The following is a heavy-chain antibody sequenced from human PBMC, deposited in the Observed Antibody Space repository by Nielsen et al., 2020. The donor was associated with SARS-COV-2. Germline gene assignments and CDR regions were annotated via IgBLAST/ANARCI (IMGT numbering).Heavy chain of an antibody. CDR1: GFTFSDYY. D-gene: IGHD6-13*01. V-gene: IGHV3-11*01. Sequence: GESLKISCAASGFTFSDYYMSWIRQAPGKGLEWVSYISSSGSTIYYADSVKGRFTISRDNAKNSLYLQMNSLRAEDTALYHCARGSSSWTGYNWFDPWGQGTLVTVSS. J-gene: IGHJ5*02. CDR2: ISSSGSTI. CDR3: ARGSSSWTGYNWFDP.